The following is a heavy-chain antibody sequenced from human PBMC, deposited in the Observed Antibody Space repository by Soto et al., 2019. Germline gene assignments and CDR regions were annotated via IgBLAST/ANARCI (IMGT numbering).Heavy chain of an antibody. J-gene: IGHJ5*02. CDR1: GGSISSYD. CDR2: IYYSGST. D-gene: IGHD6-19*01. CDR3: ARSKQWLVHNWSAP. V-gene: IGHV4-59*01. Sequence: SETLSLTCTVAGGSISSYDWSWIRQPPGKGLEWIGYIYYSGSTNYNPSLKSRVTISVDTSKNQFSLKLSSVTAADTAVYYCARSKQWLVHNWSAPWGQGTLVTVSS.